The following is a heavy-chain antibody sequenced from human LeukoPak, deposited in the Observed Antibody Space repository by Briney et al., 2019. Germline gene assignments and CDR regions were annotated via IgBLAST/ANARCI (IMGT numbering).Heavy chain of an antibody. V-gene: IGHV3-23*01. D-gene: IGHD6-13*01. J-gene: IGHJ5*02. CDR3: AKGPSGNSSPRPPHWFDP. Sequence: PGGSLRLSCAASGFTFSSYAMSWVRQAPGKGLEWVSAISGSGGSTYYADSVKGRFTISRDNSKNTLYLQMNSLRAEDTAVYYCAKGPSGNSSPRPPHWFDPWGQGTLVTVSS. CDR2: ISGSGGST. CDR1: GFTFSSYA.